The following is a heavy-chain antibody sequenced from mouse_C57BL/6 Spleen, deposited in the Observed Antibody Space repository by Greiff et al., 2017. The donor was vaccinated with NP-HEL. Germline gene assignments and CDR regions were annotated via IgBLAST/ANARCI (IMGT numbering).Heavy chain of an antibody. V-gene: IGHV1-22*01. CDR1: GYTFTDYT. J-gene: IGHJ1*03. Sequence: EVQLQQSGPELVKPGASVKMSCKASGYTFTDYTMHWVKQSHGKSLEWIGYINPNNGGTSYNQKFKGKATLTVNKSSSTAYMELRSLTAEDSAVYYCANAYDSNSWYFEVWGTGTTVTVSS. CDR2: INPNNGGT. D-gene: IGHD2-5*01. CDR3: ANAYDSNSWYFEV.